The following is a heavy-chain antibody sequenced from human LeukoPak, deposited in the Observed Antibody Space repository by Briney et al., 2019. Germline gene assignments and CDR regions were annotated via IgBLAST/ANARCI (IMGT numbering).Heavy chain of an antibody. CDR2: INSDGSSI. CDR1: GFTFSSYW. Sequence: PGGSLRLSCAASGFTFSSYWMHWVRQAPGKGLVWVSRINSDGSSISYADSVKGRFTISRDNAKNTLYLQMNSLRAEDTAVYYCASPLAGGPDYYYYGMDVWGQGTTVTVSS. V-gene: IGHV3-74*01. CDR3: ASPLAGGPDYYYYGMDV. D-gene: IGHD3-10*01. J-gene: IGHJ6*02.